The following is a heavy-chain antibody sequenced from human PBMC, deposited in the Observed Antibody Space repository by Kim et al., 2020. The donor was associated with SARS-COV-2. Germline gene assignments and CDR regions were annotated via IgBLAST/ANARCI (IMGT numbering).Heavy chain of an antibody. J-gene: IGHJ6*02. V-gene: IGHV4-4*02. Sequence: SESLSLTCAVSGGSISSTNWWSWVRQPPGKGLVWIGEISHSGSTNYNPSLKSRVTISVDKSKNQFSLKLSSVTAADTAVYYCALRAKNYYYYGMDVWGQGTTVTVSS. CDR3: ALRAKNYYYYGMDV. CDR2: ISHSGST. CDR1: GGSISSTNW.